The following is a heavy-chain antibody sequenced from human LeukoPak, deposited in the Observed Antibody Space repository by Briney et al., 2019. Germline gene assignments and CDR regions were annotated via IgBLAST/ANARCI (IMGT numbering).Heavy chain of an antibody. Sequence: PSETLSLTCAVSGYSISSGYYWGWIRQPPGKGLEWIGSMYHSGGTYYNPSLKSRVTISVDTSKNQFSLKPSSVTAADTAVYYCARGPITMVRGVLPALYWFDPWGQGTLVTVSS. CDR2: MYHSGGT. V-gene: IGHV4-38-2*01. CDR3: ARGPITMVRGVLPALYWFDP. CDR1: GYSISSGYY. J-gene: IGHJ5*02. D-gene: IGHD3-10*01.